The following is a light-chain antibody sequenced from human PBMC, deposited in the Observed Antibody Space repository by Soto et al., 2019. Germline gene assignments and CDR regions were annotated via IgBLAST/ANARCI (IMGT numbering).Light chain of an antibody. CDR3: SSYTISATL. J-gene: IGLJ2*01. Sequence: QSALAQPASVSGSLGQSITFSGIDSSNDVGLYNYVSWYQQHPGKAPKLVISDVTNRPSGVSDRFSGSKSGNTASLTISGLQAEDEADYYCSSYTISATLFGRGTKVTVL. CDR1: SNDVGLYNY. V-gene: IGLV2-14*03. CDR2: DVT.